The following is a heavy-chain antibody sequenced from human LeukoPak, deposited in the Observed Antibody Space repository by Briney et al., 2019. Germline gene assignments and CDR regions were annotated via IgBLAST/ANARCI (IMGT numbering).Heavy chain of an antibody. V-gene: IGHV4-39*01. Sequence: SETLSLTCTVSGGSISSSSYYWGWICQPPGKGLEWIGSIYYSGSTYYNPSLKSRVTISVDTSKNQFSLKLSSVTAADTAVYYCARSYGSGIEDFDYWGQGTLVTVSS. CDR1: GGSISSSSYY. D-gene: IGHD3-10*01. J-gene: IGHJ4*02. CDR3: ARSYGSGIEDFDY. CDR2: IYYSGST.